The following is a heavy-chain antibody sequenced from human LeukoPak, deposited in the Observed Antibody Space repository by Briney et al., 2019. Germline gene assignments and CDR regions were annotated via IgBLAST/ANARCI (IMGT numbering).Heavy chain of an antibody. D-gene: IGHD2-15*01. J-gene: IGHJ5*02. Sequence: GGSLRHSCAASGFTFSSYEMNWVRQAPGKGLEWVSYISSSGSTIYYADSVKGRFTISRDNAKNSLYLQMNSLRAEDTAVYYCARERICSGGSCPFGPWGQGTLVTVSS. CDR1: GFTFSSYE. V-gene: IGHV3-48*03. CDR2: ISSSGSTI. CDR3: ARERICSGGSCPFGP.